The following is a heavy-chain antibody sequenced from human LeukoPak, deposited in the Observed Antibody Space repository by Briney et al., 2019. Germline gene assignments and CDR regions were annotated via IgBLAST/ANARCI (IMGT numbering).Heavy chain of an antibody. CDR3: ARASSSWYLNWFGP. Sequence: ASVKVSCKASGYTFTGYYMHWVRQAPGQGLEWMGWMSAYNGNTNYAQKLQGRVTMTTDTSTSTAYMELRSLRSDDTAVYYCARASSSWYLNWFGPWGQGTLVTVSS. CDR2: MSAYNGNT. V-gene: IGHV1-18*04. CDR1: GYTFTGYY. J-gene: IGHJ5*02. D-gene: IGHD6-13*01.